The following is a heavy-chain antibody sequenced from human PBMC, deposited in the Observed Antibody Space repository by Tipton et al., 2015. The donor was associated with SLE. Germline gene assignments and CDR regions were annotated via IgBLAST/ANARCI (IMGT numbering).Heavy chain of an antibody. V-gene: IGHV3-13*04. CDR1: GFTFSSYD. D-gene: IGHD3-10*01. CDR3: ARDRNYYGSGSYTEYFQH. CDR2: IGTAGDT. J-gene: IGHJ1*01. Sequence: SLRLSCAASGFTFSSYDMHWVRQATGKGLEWVSAIGTAGDTYYPGSVKGRFTISRDNSKNTLYLQMNSLRAEDTAVYYCARDRNYYGSGSYTEYFQHWGQGTLVTVSS.